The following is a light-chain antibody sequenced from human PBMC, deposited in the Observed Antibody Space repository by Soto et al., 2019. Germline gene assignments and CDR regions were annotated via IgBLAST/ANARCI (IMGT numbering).Light chain of an antibody. J-gene: IGKJ5*01. CDR1: QSVSSY. CDR2: DVS. V-gene: IGKV3-11*01. CDR3: QQRSNWLLT. Sequence: EIVLTQSPATLSLSPGERSTRSCMASQSVSSYLAWYQQKPGQAPRLLIYDVSNRATGIPARFSGSGSGTDFTLTISRLEPEDFAVYYCQQRSNWLLTFGQGTRLEI.